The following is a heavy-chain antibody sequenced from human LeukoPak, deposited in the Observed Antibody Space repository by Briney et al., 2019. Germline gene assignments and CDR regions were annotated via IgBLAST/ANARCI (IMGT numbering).Heavy chain of an antibody. CDR3: AKEGARIQLWDSSYYFDY. CDR1: GFTFSSYA. J-gene: IGHJ4*02. Sequence: GGSLRLSCAASGFTFSSYAMRWVRQAPGKGLEWVSAISGSGGSTYYADSVKGRFTISRDNSKNTLYLQMNSLRAEDTAVYYCAKEGARIQLWDSSYYFDYWGQGTLVTVSS. CDR2: ISGSGGST. D-gene: IGHD5-18*01. V-gene: IGHV3-23*01.